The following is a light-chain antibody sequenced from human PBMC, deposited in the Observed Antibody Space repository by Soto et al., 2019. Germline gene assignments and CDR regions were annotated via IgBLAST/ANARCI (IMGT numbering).Light chain of an antibody. J-gene: IGKJ1*01. CDR1: QSVSSSY. Sequence: EIVLTQSPGTLSLSPGERATLSCRASQSVSSSYLAWYQQKPGQAPRLLIYGASSRATGIPDRLSGSGSGTDFTLTISRLEPEDFAVYYCQHGKTFGQGTKVEIK. CDR2: GAS. CDR3: QHGKT. V-gene: IGKV3-20*01.